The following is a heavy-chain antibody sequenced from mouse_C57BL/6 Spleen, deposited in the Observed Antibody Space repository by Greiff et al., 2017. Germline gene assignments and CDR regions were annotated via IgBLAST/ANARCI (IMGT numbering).Heavy chain of an antibody. D-gene: IGHD2-3*01. CDR1: GYAFTNYL. CDR3: ARWDGYYAYAMDY. J-gene: IGHJ4*01. V-gene: IGHV1-54*01. CDR2: INPGSGGT. Sequence: VQLQQSGAELVRPGTSVKVSCKASGYAFTNYLIEWVKQRPGQGLEWIGVINPGSGGTNYNEKLKGKATLTADKSSSTAYMQLRSLTSEDSAVYFCARWDGYYAYAMDYWGQGTSVTVSS.